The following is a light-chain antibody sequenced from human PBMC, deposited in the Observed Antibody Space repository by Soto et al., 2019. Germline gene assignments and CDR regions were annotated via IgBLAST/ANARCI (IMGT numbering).Light chain of an antibody. V-gene: IGKV3D-20*02. CDR1: ESVSSSY. Sequence: EIVLRQSPHTLSLSPGERATLSCWASESVSSSYLAWYQQRPGQAPRLLIYGASSRATGIPDRFSGSGSGTDFTLTISRLEPEDFAVYYCQQRGDWPPITFGQGTRLEIK. CDR3: QQRGDWPPIT. J-gene: IGKJ5*01. CDR2: GAS.